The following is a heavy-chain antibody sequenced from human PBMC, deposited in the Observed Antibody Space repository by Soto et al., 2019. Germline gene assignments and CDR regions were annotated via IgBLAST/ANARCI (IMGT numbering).Heavy chain of an antibody. CDR3: ARSTEYGDYHNWFDP. D-gene: IGHD4-17*01. CDR2: IYYSGST. J-gene: IGHJ5*02. CDR1: GGSISSGGYY. V-gene: IGHV4-31*03. Sequence: SETLSLTCTVSGGSISSGGYYWSWIRQHPGKGLEWIGYIYYSGSTYYNPSLKSRVTISVDTSKNQFSLKLSSVTAADTAVYYCARSTEYGDYHNWFDPWGQGTLVTVPQ.